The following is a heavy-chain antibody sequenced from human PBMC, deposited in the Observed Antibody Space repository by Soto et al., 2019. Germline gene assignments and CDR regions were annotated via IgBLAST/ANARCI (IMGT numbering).Heavy chain of an antibody. D-gene: IGHD3-10*01. J-gene: IGHJ4*02. Sequence: QVQLQQWGAGLLKPSETLSLTCAVYGGSFSGYYWSWIRQPPGKGLEWIGEINHSGSTNYNPSLRIHVTISVDTSKHQFSLKLSSVTAAATAVYYCARPYGSGSAVDYWGQGTLVTVSS. CDR1: GGSFSGYY. CDR3: ARPYGSGSAVDY. CDR2: INHSGST. V-gene: IGHV4-34*01.